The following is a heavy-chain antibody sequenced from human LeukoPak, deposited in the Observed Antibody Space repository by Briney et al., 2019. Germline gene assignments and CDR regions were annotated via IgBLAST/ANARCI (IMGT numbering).Heavy chain of an antibody. V-gene: IGHV3-7*05. CDR2: IKQDGSEK. Sequence: RGSPRLSCAASGFSFSGFWMTSVRQAPGEGLEWVANIKQDGSEKYCVDSVKGRFTISRDNAKNSLYLQMNSLRAEDTAVYYCARGGYAGAMDVWGQGTTVTVSS. CDR3: ARGGYAGAMDV. D-gene: IGHD3-22*01. J-gene: IGHJ6*02. CDR1: GFSFSGFW.